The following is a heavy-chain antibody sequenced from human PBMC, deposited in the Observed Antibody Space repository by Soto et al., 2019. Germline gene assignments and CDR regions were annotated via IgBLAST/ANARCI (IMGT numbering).Heavy chain of an antibody. CDR1: GFTFSSYW. Sequence: GSLRLSCAASGFTFSSYWMSWVRQAPGKGLEWVANIKQDGSEKYYVDSVKGRFTISRDNAKNSLYLQMNSLRAEDTAVYYCARGGSSWYQVYYFDYWGQGTLVTVAA. CDR3: ARGGSSWYQVYYFDY. CDR2: IKQDGSEK. V-gene: IGHV3-7*01. D-gene: IGHD6-13*01. J-gene: IGHJ4*02.